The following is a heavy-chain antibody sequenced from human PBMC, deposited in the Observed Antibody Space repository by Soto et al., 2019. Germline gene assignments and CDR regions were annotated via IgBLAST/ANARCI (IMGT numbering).Heavy chain of an antibody. J-gene: IGHJ6*03. CDR3: AKGGGDCSGGSCYHLRFDHYYYMGV. CDR2: ISGSGGST. D-gene: IGHD2-15*01. V-gene: IGHV3-23*01. Sequence: PGGSLRLSCAASGFTFSSSWMHWVRQAPGKGLEWVSAISGSGGSTYYADSVKGRFTISRDNSKNTLYLQMNSLRAEDTAVYYCAKGGGDCSGGSCYHLRFDHYYYMGVWGKGTTVTSP. CDR1: GFTFSSSW.